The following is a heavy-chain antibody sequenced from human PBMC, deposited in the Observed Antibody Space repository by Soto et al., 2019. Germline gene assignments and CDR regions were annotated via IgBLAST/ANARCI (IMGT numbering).Heavy chain of an antibody. CDR1: GFTVSSNY. D-gene: IGHD1-1*01. Sequence: PGGSLRLSCAASGFTVSSNYMSWVRQAPGKGLDWVSLISSGGSAYYADSVKGRFTISRDTSKNTLSLQMNSLRVEDTAVYYCAKDRPRRTSGYFFDYRGQGTPVTVSS. CDR2: ISSGGSA. J-gene: IGHJ4*02. CDR3: AKDRPRRTSGYFFDY. V-gene: IGHV3-66*01.